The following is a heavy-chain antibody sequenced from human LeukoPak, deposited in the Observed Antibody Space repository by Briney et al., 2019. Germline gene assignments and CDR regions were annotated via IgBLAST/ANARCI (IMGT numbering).Heavy chain of an antibody. CDR3: AKDLAAAGRDDY. CDR2: ISYDGSNK. J-gene: IGHJ4*02. D-gene: IGHD6-13*01. V-gene: IGHV3-30*18. Sequence: GGSLRLSCAASGFTFSSYGMHWVRQAPGKGLEWVAVISYDGSNKYYADPVKGRFTISRDNSKNTLYLQMNSLRAEDTAVYYCAKDLAAAGRDDYWGQGTLVTVSS. CDR1: GFTFSSYG.